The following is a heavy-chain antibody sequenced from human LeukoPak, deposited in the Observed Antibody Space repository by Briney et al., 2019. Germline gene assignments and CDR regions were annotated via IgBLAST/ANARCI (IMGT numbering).Heavy chain of an antibody. CDR2: IWYDGSIK. V-gene: IGHV3-33*01. Sequence: PGRSLRLSCAASGFTFSNYGMHWVRQAPGKGLEWVAVIWYDGSIKYYADSVKGRFSISRDNSKNTLYLQMNSLRAEDTAVYYCARYCSGGTCKLGYYYYGMDVWGQGTLVTVSS. J-gene: IGHJ6*02. CDR3: ARYCSGGTCKLGYYYYGMDV. D-gene: IGHD2-15*01. CDR1: GFTFSNYG.